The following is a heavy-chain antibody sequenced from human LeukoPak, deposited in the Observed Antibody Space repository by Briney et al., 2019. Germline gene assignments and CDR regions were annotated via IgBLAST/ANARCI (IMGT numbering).Heavy chain of an antibody. Sequence: SETLSLTCTVSRGSITTYYWSWIRQPPGKGLGWLGYVYYSGTTDYNPSLKSRISMSVDTSRDQFSLNLNSVTAADTAFYYCANLVIHTSSGWHLDSWGQGTLVTVSS. J-gene: IGHJ4*02. D-gene: IGHD6-19*01. CDR3: ANLVIHTSSGWHLDS. V-gene: IGHV4-59*01. CDR2: VYYSGTT. CDR1: RGSITTYY.